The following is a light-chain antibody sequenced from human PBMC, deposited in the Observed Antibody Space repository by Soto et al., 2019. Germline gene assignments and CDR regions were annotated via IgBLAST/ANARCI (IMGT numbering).Light chain of an antibody. V-gene: IGLV2-8*01. CDR3: SSYARTNNYV. CDR2: EVT. CDR1: SSDVGGYNY. Sequence: QSALTQPPSASGSPGQSLTISCTGTSSDVGGYNYVSWYQQHPGKAPKLMIYEVTKRPSDIPDRFSGSKSSNTASLTVAGLQAEDEAEYYCSSYARTNNYVFGTGTKVNVL. J-gene: IGLJ1*01.